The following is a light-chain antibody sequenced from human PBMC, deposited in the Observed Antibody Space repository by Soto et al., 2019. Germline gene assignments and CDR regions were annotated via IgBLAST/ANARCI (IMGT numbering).Light chain of an antibody. Sequence: ALTQPRSVSGSPGQSVTISCTGTGNDVGAYNYVSWYQQHPGRPPKLLIYGVVRWPSGVPDRFSGSKSGNTASLTISGLQAEDEADYFCCSYAGGYTYLFGTGTKVTVL. CDR3: CSYAGGYTYL. J-gene: IGLJ1*01. CDR1: GNDVGAYNY. CDR2: GVV. V-gene: IGLV2-11*01.